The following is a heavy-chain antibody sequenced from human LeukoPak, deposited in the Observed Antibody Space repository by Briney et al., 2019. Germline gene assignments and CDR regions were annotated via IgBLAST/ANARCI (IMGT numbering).Heavy chain of an antibody. Sequence: PSETLSLTCTVSGGSISSYYWSWIRQPPGKGLEWIGYIYYSGSTNYKSSLKSRVTISVDTSKNQFSLKLSSVTAADTAVYYCAKDRRYSGSYTFDYWGQGTLVTVSS. V-gene: IGHV4-59*01. CDR2: IYYSGST. J-gene: IGHJ4*02. D-gene: IGHD1-26*01. CDR1: GGSISSYY. CDR3: AKDRRYSGSYTFDY.